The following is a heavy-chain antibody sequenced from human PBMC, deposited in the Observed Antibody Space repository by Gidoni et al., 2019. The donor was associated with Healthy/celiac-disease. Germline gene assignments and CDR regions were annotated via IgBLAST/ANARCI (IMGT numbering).Heavy chain of an antibody. D-gene: IGHD2-15*01. V-gene: IGHV3-21*02. CDR1: GFTFSSYS. CDR3: ARDRAAFTSDTFDD. J-gene: IGHJ4*02. CDR2: ISSSSTYI. Sequence: EVQLVESGGGLVKPGGSLRLSCAASGFTFSSYSMNWVRQAPGKGLDWVSSISSSSTYIYYADSVKGRFTISRDNAKNSLYLQMNSLRAEDTAVYYCARDRAAFTSDTFDDWGQGTLVTVSS.